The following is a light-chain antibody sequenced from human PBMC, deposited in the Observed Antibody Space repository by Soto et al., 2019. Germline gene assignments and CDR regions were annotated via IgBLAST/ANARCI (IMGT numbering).Light chain of an antibody. Sequence: EIVLTQSPGTLSLSPGERATLSCRASQSVSSSYLAWYQQKPGQAPRLLIYGASSRATGIPDRFSGSGSGTDFTLTISRLEPEDFAVYYCQKYGRSPIFTFGPGTKVDIK. J-gene: IGKJ3*01. CDR2: GAS. CDR3: QKYGRSPIFT. CDR1: QSVSSSY. V-gene: IGKV3-20*01.